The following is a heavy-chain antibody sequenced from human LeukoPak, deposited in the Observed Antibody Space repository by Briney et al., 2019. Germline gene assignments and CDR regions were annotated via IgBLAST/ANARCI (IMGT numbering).Heavy chain of an antibody. CDR2: TSGSGGST. D-gene: IGHD5-24*01. CDR1: GFTFSSYA. J-gene: IGHJ4*02. CDR3: ATERCLQYFDY. Sequence: GGSLRLSCAATGFTFSSYATSWVRQAPGKGLEWVSATSGSGGSTYYADSVKGRFTISRDNSKNTLYLQMNSLRAEDTAVYYCATERCLQYFDYWGQGTLVTVSS. V-gene: IGHV3-23*01.